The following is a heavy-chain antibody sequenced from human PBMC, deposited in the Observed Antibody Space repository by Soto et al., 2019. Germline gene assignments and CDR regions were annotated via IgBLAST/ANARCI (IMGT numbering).Heavy chain of an antibody. CDR2: INSDGSST. J-gene: IGHJ4*02. V-gene: IGHV3-74*01. CDR3: AREGGYIPLRFLEWLFFDY. Sequence: EVQLVESGGGLVQPGGSLRLSCAASGFTFSSYWMHWVRQAPGKGLVWVSRINSDGSSTSYADSVKGRFTISRDNAKNTLYLQMNSLRAEDTAVYYCAREGGYIPLRFLEWLFFDYWGQGTLVTVSS. D-gene: IGHD3-3*01. CDR1: GFTFSSYW.